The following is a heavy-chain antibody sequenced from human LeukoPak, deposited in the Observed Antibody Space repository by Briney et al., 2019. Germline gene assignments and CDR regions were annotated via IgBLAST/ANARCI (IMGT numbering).Heavy chain of an antibody. CDR2: SSAYNGNR. Sequence: ASVTVSFRAAGYTFTISGGSWGGRGPGQGRGGRGWSSAYNGNRKYTQKLQGRVTMTTDTPTSTAYMELRSLRSDDTAVYYCASWVRSISLFDYWGQGTLVTVSS. J-gene: IGHJ4*02. CDR1: GYTFTISG. CDR3: ASWVRSISLFDY. D-gene: IGHD2/OR15-2a*01. V-gene: IGHV1-18*01.